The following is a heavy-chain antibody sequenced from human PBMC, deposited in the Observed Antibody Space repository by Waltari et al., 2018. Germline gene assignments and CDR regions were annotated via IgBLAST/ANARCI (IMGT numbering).Heavy chain of an antibody. D-gene: IGHD2-15*01. CDR3: ARFPPDCSGGSCYAFDI. CDR2: IIPILGTA. Sequence: QVQLVQSGAEVKKPGSSVKVSCKASGGTFSSYAISWVRQAPGQGLEWMGGIIPILGTANNAQKFQGRVTITADESTSTAYMELSSLRSEDTAVYYCARFPPDCSGGSCYAFDIWGQGTMVTVSS. V-gene: IGHV1-69*13. CDR1: GGTFSSYA. J-gene: IGHJ3*02.